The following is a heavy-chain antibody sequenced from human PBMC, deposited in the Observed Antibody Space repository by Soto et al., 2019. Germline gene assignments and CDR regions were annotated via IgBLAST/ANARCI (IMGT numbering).Heavy chain of an antibody. J-gene: IGHJ6*02. CDR1: GFTVSRNY. V-gene: IGHV3-66*01. Sequence: PGGSRRLSCAASGFTVSRNYMSWVRQAPGKGLEWVSVIYSGGSTYYADSVKGRFTISRDNSKNTLYLQMNSLRAEDTAVYYCARDRREHYDFWSGYDYYGMDVWGQGTTVTSP. CDR2: IYSGGST. CDR3: ARDRREHYDFWSGYDYYGMDV. D-gene: IGHD3-3*01.